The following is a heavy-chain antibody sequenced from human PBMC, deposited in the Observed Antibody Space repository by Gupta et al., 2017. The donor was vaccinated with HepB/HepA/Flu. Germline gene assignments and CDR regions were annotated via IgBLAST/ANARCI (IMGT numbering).Heavy chain of an antibody. CDR3: SREDYGDNGDA. V-gene: IGHV3-23*04. CDR2: IHDSGRNK. D-gene: IGHD4-17*01. CDR1: GFKFRDYG. Sequence: EVQLVESGGGLVQPGGSLRLSCEGSGFKFRDYGMAWVRQTPGKELEWVATIHDSGRNKHYAAAVQGRFTVSRDNSNNVLYLQMHNLRADATAVYYCSREDYGDNGDAGGQGTMVTVS. J-gene: IGHJ5*02.